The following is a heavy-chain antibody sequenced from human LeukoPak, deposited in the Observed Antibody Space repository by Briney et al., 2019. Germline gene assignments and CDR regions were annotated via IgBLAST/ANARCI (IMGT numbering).Heavy chain of an antibody. D-gene: IGHD3-22*01. J-gene: IGHJ4*02. CDR2: IYTGGNT. Sequence: GGSLRLSCAASGFTVDSNYLSWVRQAPGKGLEWVSTIYTGGNTYYAASVRGRFTISRDFSKNTVFLHMNSLRAEDTAMYYCARGDDSGYYDYFDYWGQGALVTVSS. V-gene: IGHV3-53*01. CDR1: GFTVDSNY. CDR3: ARGDDSGYYDYFDY.